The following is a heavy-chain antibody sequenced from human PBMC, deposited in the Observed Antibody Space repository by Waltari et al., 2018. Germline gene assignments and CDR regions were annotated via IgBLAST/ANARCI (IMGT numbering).Heavy chain of an antibody. CDR1: GFTFSSYD. D-gene: IGHD3-22*01. Sequence: EVQLLESGGGLVQPGGSLRLSCAASGFTFSSYDMSWVRQAPGKGLEWVSAISGSGGSTYYADSVKGRFTISRDNSKNTLYLQMNSLRAEDTAVYYCARAATKRITMIVVVITTLDYWGQGTLVTVSS. V-gene: IGHV3-23*01. CDR3: ARAATKRITMIVVVITTLDY. CDR2: ISGSGGST. J-gene: IGHJ4*02.